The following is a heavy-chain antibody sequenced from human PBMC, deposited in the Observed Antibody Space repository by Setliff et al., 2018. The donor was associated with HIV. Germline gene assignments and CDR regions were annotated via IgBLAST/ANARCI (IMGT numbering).Heavy chain of an antibody. D-gene: IGHD1-26*01. Sequence: SETLSLTCTVSGGFISSSRYYWGWIRQTPGKGLEWLGSIYHSGSTYYNPALKSRVTISIDNSKNQFLQKLRSVTAADAAVYYCARSSGSDWQNAFDIWGHGTRVTVSS. J-gene: IGHJ3*02. CDR3: ARSSGSDWQNAFDI. CDR1: GGFISSSRYY. V-gene: IGHV4-39*07. CDR2: IYHSGST.